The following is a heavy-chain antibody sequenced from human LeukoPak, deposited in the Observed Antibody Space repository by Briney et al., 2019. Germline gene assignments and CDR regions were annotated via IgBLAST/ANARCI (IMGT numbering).Heavy chain of an antibody. J-gene: IGHJ6*03. D-gene: IGHD6-6*01. CDR1: GYTFTGYY. CDR3: ARVDSSSDYYYYYMDV. V-gene: IGHV1-2*02. Sequence: ASVKVSGKASGYTFTGYYMHWVRQAPGQGLEWMGWINPNSGGTNYAQKFQGRVTMTRDTSISTAYMELSRLRSDDTAVYYCARVDSSSDYYYYYMDVWGKGTTVTVSS. CDR2: INPNSGGT.